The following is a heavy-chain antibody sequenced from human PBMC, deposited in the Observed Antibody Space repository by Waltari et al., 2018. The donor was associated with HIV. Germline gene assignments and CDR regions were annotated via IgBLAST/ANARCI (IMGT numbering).Heavy chain of an antibody. J-gene: IGHJ4*02. Sequence: HLQESGPRLAKPSETLSLTCSFPGGSVSTGTYYWSWIRQPPGKGLEWIGYISYSGSTNYNPSLKSRVTVSVDTSKNQVSLKLNSLTAADTAVYYCASHGDYYDRSGFYFDHWGQGTLVTVSS. CDR1: GGSVSTGTYY. CDR3: ASHGDYYDRSGFYFDH. D-gene: IGHD3-22*01. CDR2: ISYSGST. V-gene: IGHV4-61*01.